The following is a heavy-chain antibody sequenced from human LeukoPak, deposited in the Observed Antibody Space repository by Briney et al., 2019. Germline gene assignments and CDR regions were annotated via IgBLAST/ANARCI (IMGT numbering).Heavy chain of an antibody. V-gene: IGHV5-51*01. J-gene: IGHJ6*03. CDR2: IYPGGSDT. Sequence: RGEPLKISCKGSGYSFTSYWIGWVRQMPGKGLEWMGIIYPGGSDTRYSPSFQGQVTISADKSISTAYLQWSSLKTSDTALYYCARHGDNSSLRRGYYYYYMDVWGKGTTVTVSS. CDR3: ARHGDNSSLRRGYYYYYMDV. D-gene: IGHD2-21*02. CDR1: GYSFTSYW.